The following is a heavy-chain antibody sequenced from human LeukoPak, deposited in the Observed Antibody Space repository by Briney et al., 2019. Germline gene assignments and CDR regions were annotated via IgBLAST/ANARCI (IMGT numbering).Heavy chain of an antibody. V-gene: IGHV1-18*01. J-gene: IGHJ6*03. D-gene: IGHD6-13*01. Sequence: GASVKVSCKASGYTFTNYGISWVRQAPGQGLEWMGWISAYNGNTNYAQKLQGRVTMTTDTSTSTAYMELRSLRSDDTAVYYCARDQVGIAAAGDYYYMDVWGKGTTVTVSS. CDR2: ISAYNGNT. CDR3: ARDQVGIAAAGDYYYMDV. CDR1: GYTFTNYG.